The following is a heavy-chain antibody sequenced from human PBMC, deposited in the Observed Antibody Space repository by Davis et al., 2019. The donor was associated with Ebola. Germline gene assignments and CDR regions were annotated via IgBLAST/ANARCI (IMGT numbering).Heavy chain of an antibody. Sequence: SETLSLTCTVSGGSISSSSYYWGWIRQPPGKGLEWIGSIYYSGSTYYNPSLKSRVTISVDTSKNQFSLKLSSVTAADTAVYYCARGPPRITIFGVVIVNWFDPWGQGTLVTVSS. CDR1: GGSISSSSYY. V-gene: IGHV4-39*01. CDR3: ARGPPRITIFGVVIVNWFDP. D-gene: IGHD3-3*01. CDR2: IYYSGST. J-gene: IGHJ5*02.